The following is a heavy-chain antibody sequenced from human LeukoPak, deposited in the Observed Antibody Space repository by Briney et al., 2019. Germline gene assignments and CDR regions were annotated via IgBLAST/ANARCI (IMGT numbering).Heavy chain of an antibody. V-gene: IGHV3-30*04. CDR2: ISYDGSNK. J-gene: IGHJ4*02. Sequence: GRSLRLSCAASGFTFSSYAMHWVRQAPGKGLEWVAVISYDGSNKYYADSVKGRFTISRDNSKNTLYLQMNSLRAEDTAVYYCASWVLLSGASGYSYGYDYWGQGTLVTVSS. D-gene: IGHD5-18*01. CDR1: GFTFSSYA. CDR3: ASWVLLSGASGYSYGYDY.